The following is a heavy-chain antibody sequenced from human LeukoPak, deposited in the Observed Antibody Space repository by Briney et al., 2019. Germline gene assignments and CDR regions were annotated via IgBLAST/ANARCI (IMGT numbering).Heavy chain of an antibody. D-gene: IGHD1-26*01. Sequence: GGSLRLSCAASGFTFSSYAMHWVRQAPGKGLEWVAVISYDGSNKYYGDSVKGRFTISRDNSKNTLYLQMSSLRAEDTAVYYCARGSGIGQSYYFDYWGQGTLLIVSS. V-gene: IGHV3-30-3*01. CDR1: GFTFSSYA. CDR3: ARGSGIGQSYYFDY. J-gene: IGHJ4*02. CDR2: ISYDGSNK.